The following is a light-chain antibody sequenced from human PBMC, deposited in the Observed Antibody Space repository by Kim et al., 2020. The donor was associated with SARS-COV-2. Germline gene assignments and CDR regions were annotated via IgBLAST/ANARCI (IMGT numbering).Light chain of an antibody. CDR2: GKN. J-gene: IGLJ1*01. V-gene: IGLV3-19*01. Sequence: LGQTVRITCQGDSLRSYYASWYQQKPGQAPVHVIYGKNNRPSGIPDRFSGSSSGNTASLTITGAQAEDEADYYCNSRDSSGNLPYVFGTGTKVTVL. CDR3: NSRDSSGNLPYV. CDR1: SLRSYY.